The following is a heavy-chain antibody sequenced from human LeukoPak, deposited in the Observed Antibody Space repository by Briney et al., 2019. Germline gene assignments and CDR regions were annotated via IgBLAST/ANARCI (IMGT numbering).Heavy chain of an antibody. D-gene: IGHD2-21*01. CDR1: GGTFSSYA. J-gene: IGHJ4*02. Sequence: SVKVSCKASGGTFSSYAISWVRQAPGQGLEWMGGIIPIFGTANYAQKFQGRVTITADESTSTAYMELSSLRFEDTAVYYCARARGLLKAHFDYWGQGILVTVSS. CDR2: IIPIFGTA. CDR3: ARARGLLKAHFDY. V-gene: IGHV1-69*01.